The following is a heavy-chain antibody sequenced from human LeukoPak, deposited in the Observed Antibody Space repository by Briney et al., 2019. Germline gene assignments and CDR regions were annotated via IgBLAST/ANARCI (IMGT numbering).Heavy chain of an antibody. J-gene: IGHJ6*02. Sequence: GGSLRLSCAASGFAFSDYYMSWIRQAPGKGLEWVSHISDSGRTIYYADSVKGRFTISRDNAKNSLYLQMNSLRAEDTAVYYCASQYYYAMDVWGQGTTVTVSS. CDR3: ASQYYYAMDV. V-gene: IGHV3-11*01. CDR1: GFAFSDYY. CDR2: ISDSGRTI.